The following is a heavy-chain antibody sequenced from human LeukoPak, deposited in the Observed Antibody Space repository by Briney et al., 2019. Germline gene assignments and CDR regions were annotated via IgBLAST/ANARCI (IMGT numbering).Heavy chain of an antibody. CDR3: AKDLSYNYNYFDY. V-gene: IGHV3-23*01. CDR2: INSGGGST. D-gene: IGHD1-20*01. Sequence: GGSLRLSCAASGFSFINSWMTWVRQAPGKGLEWVSGINSGGGSTYYTDSVKGRFTISRDNSKNTLSLQMDSLRADDTAVYFCAKDLSYNYNYFDYWGQGTLVTVSS. CDR1: GFSFINSW. J-gene: IGHJ4*02.